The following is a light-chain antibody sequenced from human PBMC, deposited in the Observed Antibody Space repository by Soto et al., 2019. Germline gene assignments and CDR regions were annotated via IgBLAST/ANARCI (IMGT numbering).Light chain of an antibody. V-gene: IGKV2-28*01. Sequence: DFVLTQSPLSLPVTPVEPSSISFISSQILLHTNGYHYLAWYLQRPGQSPQLLIYLGSNRASGVPDRFSGSGSGTDFTLKISRVEADDIGVYYCMQALQSWTFGQGTKVDI. CDR1: QILLHTNGYHY. J-gene: IGKJ1*01. CDR3: MQALQSWT. CDR2: LGS.